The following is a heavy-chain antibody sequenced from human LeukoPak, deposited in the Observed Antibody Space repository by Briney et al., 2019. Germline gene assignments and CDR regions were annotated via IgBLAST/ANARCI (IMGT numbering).Heavy chain of an antibody. CDR3: RPVLGHQNKDVVVAAA. CDR2: ISSSGSTI. J-gene: IGHJ5*02. D-gene: IGHD2-15*01. CDR1: GFTFSDYY. V-gene: IGHV3-11*01. Sequence: PGGSLRLSCAASGFTFSDYYMSWIRQAPGKGLEWVSYISSSGSTIHYADSVKGRFTISRDNAKNSLYLQMNSLRAEDTAVYYCRPVLGHQNKDVVVAAAWGQGTLVTVSS.